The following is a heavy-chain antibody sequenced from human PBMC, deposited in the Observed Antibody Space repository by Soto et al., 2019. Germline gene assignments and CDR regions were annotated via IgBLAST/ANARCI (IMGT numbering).Heavy chain of an antibody. J-gene: IGHJ6*03. V-gene: IGHV3-74*01. CDR1: GFTFSSYW. CDR3: ARDARYYYMDV. Sequence: EVQLVESGGGLVQPGGSLRLSCSASGFTFSSYWMHWVRQAPGKGLVWVSHINHDGSSTIYADSVRGRFTISRDNAKNTLYREMNGLRAEDTSVYFCARDARYYYMDVWGKGTTVTVSS. D-gene: IGHD6-6*01. CDR2: INHDGSST.